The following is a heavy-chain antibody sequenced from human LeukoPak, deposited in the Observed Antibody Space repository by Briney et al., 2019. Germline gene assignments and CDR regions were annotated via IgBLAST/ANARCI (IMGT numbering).Heavy chain of an antibody. CDR2: INHSGST. J-gene: IGHJ4*02. CDR3: ARVGGYDYVWGSYRYPSYYFDY. Sequence: PSETLSLTCAVYGGSFSGYYWSWIRQPPGKGLEWIGEINHSGSTNYNPSLKSRVTISVGTSKNQFSLKLSSVTAADTAVYYCARVGGYDYVWGSYRYPSYYFDYWGQGTLVTVSS. V-gene: IGHV4-34*01. CDR1: GGSFSGYY. D-gene: IGHD3-16*02.